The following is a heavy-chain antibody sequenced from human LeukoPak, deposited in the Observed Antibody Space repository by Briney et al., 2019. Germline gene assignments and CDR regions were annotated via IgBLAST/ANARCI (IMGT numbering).Heavy chain of an antibody. V-gene: IGHV3-30*03. CDR3: ARGGNTVTTFFHY. CDR1: GFTFSSYG. CDR2: ISYDGSNK. D-gene: IGHD4-17*01. J-gene: IGHJ4*02. Sequence: GRSLRLSCAASGFTFSSYGMHWVRQAPGEGLEWVAVISYDGSNKYYADSVKGRFTISRDNSKNTLYLQMSSLRSEDTAMYYCARGGNTVTTFFHYWGQGTLVTVSS.